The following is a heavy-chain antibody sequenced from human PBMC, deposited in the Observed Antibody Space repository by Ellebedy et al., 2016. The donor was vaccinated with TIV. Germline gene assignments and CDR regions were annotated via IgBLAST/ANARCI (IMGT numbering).Heavy chain of an antibody. D-gene: IGHD2-2*01. CDR3: ARDSEVVPAAIFVY. J-gene: IGHJ4*02. Sequence: AASVKVSCKASGYTFTSYAMHWVRQAPGQRLEWMGWINAGNGNTKYSQKFQGRVTITRDTSASTAYMELSSLRSEDTAVYYCARDSEVVPAAIFVYWGQGTLVTVSS. V-gene: IGHV1-3*01. CDR1: GYTFTSYA. CDR2: INAGNGNT.